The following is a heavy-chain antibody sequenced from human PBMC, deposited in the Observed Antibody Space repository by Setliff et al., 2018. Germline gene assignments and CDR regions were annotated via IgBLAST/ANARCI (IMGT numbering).Heavy chain of an antibody. D-gene: IGHD6-19*01. Sequence: PGGSLRLSCVASGFIFSDYWMDWVRQAPGKGLEWVANINQDGGDRYYVDSVKGRFTISRDNAKNTVYLQMNSLRVEDTAVYYCAKDRTVVAGTSYFDYWGQGSLVTVSS. CDR2: INQDGGDR. V-gene: IGHV3-7*03. J-gene: IGHJ4*02. CDR3: AKDRTVVAGTSYFDY. CDR1: GFIFSDYW.